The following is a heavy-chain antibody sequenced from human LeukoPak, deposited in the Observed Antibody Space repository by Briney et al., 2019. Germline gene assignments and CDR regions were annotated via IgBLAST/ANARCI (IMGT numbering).Heavy chain of an antibody. D-gene: IGHD5-12*01. J-gene: IGHJ4*02. CDR2: IYYSGST. Sequence: PSQTLSLTCTVSGGSISSGGYYWSWIRQHPGKGLEWIGYIYYSGSTYYNPSLKSRVTISVDTSKNQFSLKLSSVTAADTAVYYCARVQLDSGYDDFEVLDYWGQGTLVTVSS. V-gene: IGHV4-31*03. CDR3: ARVQLDSGYDDFEVLDY. CDR1: GGSISSGGYY.